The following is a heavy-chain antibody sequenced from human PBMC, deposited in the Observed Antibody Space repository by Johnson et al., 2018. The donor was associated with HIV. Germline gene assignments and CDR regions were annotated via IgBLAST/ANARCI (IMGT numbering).Heavy chain of an antibody. CDR2: IYSGGST. J-gene: IGHJ3*02. D-gene: IGHD3-3*01. CDR1: GFTVSSNY. V-gene: IGHV3-53*01. Sequence: EVHLVESGGGLIQPGGSLRLSCAASGFTVSSNYMSWVRQAPGKGLEWVSIIYSGGSTYYADSVKGRFTISRDNSKNTLYLQMNSLRAEDTAVYYCASAGRNFWSGYDAFDIWGQGTMVTVSS. CDR3: ASAGRNFWSGYDAFDI.